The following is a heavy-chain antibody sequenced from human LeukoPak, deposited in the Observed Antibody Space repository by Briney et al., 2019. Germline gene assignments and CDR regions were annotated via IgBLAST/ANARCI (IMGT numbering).Heavy chain of an antibody. V-gene: IGHV4-34*01. Sequence: SETLSLTCAVYGGSFSGYYWSWIRQPPGKGLEWIGEINHSGSTNYNPSLKSRVTISVDTSKNQFSLKLSSVTAADTAVYYCARGGDRYSSSWYTLDYWGQGTLVTVSS. CDR3: ARGGDRYSSSWYTLDY. CDR1: GGSFSGYY. D-gene: IGHD6-13*01. CDR2: INHSGST. J-gene: IGHJ4*02.